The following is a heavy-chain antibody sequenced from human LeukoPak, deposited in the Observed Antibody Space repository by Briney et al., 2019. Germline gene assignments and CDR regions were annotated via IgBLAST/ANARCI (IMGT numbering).Heavy chain of an antibody. D-gene: IGHD5-24*01. J-gene: IGHJ5*02. CDR3: AKGDGYYGDDLNSWFDP. Sequence: RGSLRLSSAASRVTPSDYAMNWVRQAPGERLERVSGIRGSGGGAYYADSLWGGVTISRDNSQNTQYMRIRSLRAEERAVYYCAKGDGYYGDDLNSWFDPWGQGTLVTVSS. CDR2: IRGSGGGA. CDR1: RVTPSDYA. V-gene: IGHV3-23*01.